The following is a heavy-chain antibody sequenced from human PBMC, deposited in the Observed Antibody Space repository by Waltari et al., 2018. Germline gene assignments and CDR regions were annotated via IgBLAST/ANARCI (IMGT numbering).Heavy chain of an antibody. CDR3: ARSQSLCSGGSCYYDY. V-gene: IGHV1-69*13. Sequence: QVQLVQSGAEVKKPGSSVKVSCKASGGNFSSYAISWMRQAPGQGLEWMGGIIPIFGTANYAQKFQGRVTITADESTSTAYMELSSLRSEDTAVYYCARSQSLCSGGSCYYDYWGQGTLVTVSS. CDR1: GGNFSSYA. D-gene: IGHD2-15*01. CDR2: IIPIFGTA. J-gene: IGHJ4*02.